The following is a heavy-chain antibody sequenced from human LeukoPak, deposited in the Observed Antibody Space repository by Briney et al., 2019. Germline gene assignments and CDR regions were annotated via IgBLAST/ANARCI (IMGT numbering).Heavy chain of an antibody. D-gene: IGHD3-22*01. CDR2: ISSSSSYI. J-gene: IGHJ4*02. V-gene: IGHV3-21*01. CDR1: GFTFSSYS. Sequence: GGSLRLSCAASGFTFSSYSMNWVRQAPGKWLEWVSSISSSSSYIYYADSVKGRFTISRDNAKNSLYLQMNSLRAEDTAVYYCARDADDSSGYYWGQGTLVTVSS. CDR3: ARDADDSSGYY.